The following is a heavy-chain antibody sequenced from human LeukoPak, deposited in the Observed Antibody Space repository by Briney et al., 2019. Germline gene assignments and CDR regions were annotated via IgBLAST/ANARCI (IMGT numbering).Heavy chain of an antibody. D-gene: IGHD3-22*01. Sequence: GGSLRLSCAASGFTFSSHVMNRVRQAPGKGLEWVSSISSSGRYLYYAESVRGRFTISRDNAKNSLYLELNSLRAEDTAIYYCARATFIVEATTTGAFDVWGQGTLVTVSS. CDR2: ISSSGRYL. CDR3: ARATFIVEATTTGAFDV. V-gene: IGHV3-21*06. J-gene: IGHJ3*01. CDR1: GFTFSSHV.